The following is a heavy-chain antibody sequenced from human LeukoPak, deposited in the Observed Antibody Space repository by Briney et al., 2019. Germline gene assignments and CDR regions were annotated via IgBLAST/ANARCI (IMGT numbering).Heavy chain of an antibody. V-gene: IGHV3-30-3*01. CDR1: GFTFSSYA. D-gene: IGHD1-26*01. Sequence: GGSLRLSCAASGFTFSSYAMHWARQAPGKGLEWVAVISYDGSNKYYADSVKGRFTISRDNSKNTLYLQMNSLRAEDTAVYYCARGLREWELLGVSNFDYWGQGTLVTVSS. J-gene: IGHJ4*02. CDR3: ARGLREWELLGVSNFDY. CDR2: ISYDGSNK.